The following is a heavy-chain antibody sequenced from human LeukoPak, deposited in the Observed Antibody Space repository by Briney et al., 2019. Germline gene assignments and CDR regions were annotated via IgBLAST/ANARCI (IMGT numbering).Heavy chain of an antibody. D-gene: IGHD2-2*01. Sequence: RGSLRLSCAASGFTFSSYAMSWVRQAPGKGLEWVSAIRGSGGSTYYADSVKGRFTISRDNSKNTLYLQMNSLRAEDTAVYYCAKMGDCSSTSCPPLPYYYYGMDVWGKGTTVTVSS. CDR1: GFTFSSYA. J-gene: IGHJ6*04. V-gene: IGHV3-23*01. CDR3: AKMGDCSSTSCPPLPYYYYGMDV. CDR2: IRGSGGST.